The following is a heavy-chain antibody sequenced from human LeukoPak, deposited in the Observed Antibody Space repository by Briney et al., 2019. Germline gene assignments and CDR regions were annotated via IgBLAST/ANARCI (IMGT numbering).Heavy chain of an antibody. CDR2: IIPIFGTA. J-gene: IGHJ6*03. Sequence: AVKVSCKASGGTFSSYAISWVRQAPGQGLEWMGRIIPIFGTANYAQKFQGRVTITTDESTSTAYMELSSLRSEDTAVYYCARNQEDYGDYKYYYYMDVWGKGTTVTVSS. D-gene: IGHD4-17*01. CDR3: ARNQEDYGDYKYYYYMDV. V-gene: IGHV1-69*05. CDR1: GGTFSSYA.